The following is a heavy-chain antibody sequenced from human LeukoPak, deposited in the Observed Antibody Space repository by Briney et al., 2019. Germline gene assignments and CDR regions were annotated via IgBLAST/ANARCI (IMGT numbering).Heavy chain of an antibody. Sequence: SETLSLTWTVSGGAISRGGYDWGWMRQHPGKGRGWGGYNYYSGSTYYTPCLKSRVTIPVDTSKNQFSLKLSSVTAADTAVYYCARLGRWGDGYNLGAFDIWGHGAMVTVSS. D-gene: IGHD5-24*01. V-gene: IGHV4-31*02. CDR1: GGAISRGGYD. J-gene: IGHJ3*02. CDR3: ARLGRWGDGYNLGAFDI. CDR2: NYYSGST.